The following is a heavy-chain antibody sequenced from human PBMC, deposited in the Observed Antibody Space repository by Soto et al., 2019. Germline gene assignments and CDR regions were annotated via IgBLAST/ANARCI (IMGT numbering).Heavy chain of an antibody. CDR3: ASLNPDSGAL. CDR2: IWYDGSNK. D-gene: IGHD4-17*01. CDR1: GFTFSYYA. J-gene: IGHJ4*02. V-gene: IGHV3-33*01. Sequence: QVQLVESGGGVVQPGRSLRLSCAASGFTFSYYAMHWVRQAPGKGLEWVAVIWYDGSNKYYADSVKGRFTISRDNSKNTLYLQMNSLRVEDTAVYYCASLNPDSGALWGQGTLVTVSS.